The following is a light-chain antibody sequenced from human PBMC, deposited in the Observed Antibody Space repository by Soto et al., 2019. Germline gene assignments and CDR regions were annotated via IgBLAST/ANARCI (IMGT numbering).Light chain of an antibody. V-gene: IGLV1-44*01. J-gene: IGLJ1*01. CDR2: SNN. CDR3: AAWDDSLTLYV. CDR1: SSNIGSNT. Sequence: QSVLTQPPSASGTPRQRVTISCSGSSSNIGSNTVNWYQQLPGTAPKLLIYSNNQRPSGVPDRFSGSKSGTSASLAISGLQSEDEADYYCAAWDDSLTLYVFGTGTKVTVL.